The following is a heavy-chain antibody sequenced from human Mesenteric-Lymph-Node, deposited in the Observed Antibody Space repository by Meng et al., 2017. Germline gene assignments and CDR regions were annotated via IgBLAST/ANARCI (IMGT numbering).Heavy chain of an antibody. Sequence: GGSLRLSCAASGFTFSSYAMHWVRQAPGKGLERVAVISYDGSNKYYADSVKGRFTISRDNSKNTLYLQMNSLRAEDTAVYYCARVGYSSSWYVPLRLFEANYYYYGMDVWGQGTTVTVSS. CDR2: ISYDGSNK. J-gene: IGHJ6*02. D-gene: IGHD6-13*01. CDR3: ARVGYSSSWYVPLRLFEANYYYYGMDV. V-gene: IGHV3-30*04. CDR1: GFTFSSYA.